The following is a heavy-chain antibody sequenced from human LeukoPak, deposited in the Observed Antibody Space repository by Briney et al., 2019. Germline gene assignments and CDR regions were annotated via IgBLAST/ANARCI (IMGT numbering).Heavy chain of an antibody. V-gene: IGHV4-59*08. CDR2: ISYNGTT. CDR1: GGSINNYY. D-gene: IGHD5-18*01. CDR3: ATGPHTALDY. J-gene: IGHJ4*02. Sequence: NPSETLSLTCTVSGGSINNYYWSWIRQPPGKGLEWIGYISYNGTTIYNPSLKTRVTISVDTSNQLSLKLSSVTAADTAMYYCATGPHTALDYWGQGTLVTVSS.